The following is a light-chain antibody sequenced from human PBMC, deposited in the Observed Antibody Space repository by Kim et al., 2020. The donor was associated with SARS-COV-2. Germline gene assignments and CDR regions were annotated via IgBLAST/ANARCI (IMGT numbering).Light chain of an antibody. V-gene: IGKV3-15*01. CDR3: QNYDGWPPYT. Sequence: VVPRGRGNLSCRADQGGGKRVAWYQQRRGQAPTLLIFDASTRATGVPARFSGSGSGTDFTLTITSLQSEDYAIYYCQNYDGWPPYTFGLGTKLEI. J-gene: IGKJ2*01. CDR1: QGGGKR. CDR2: DAS.